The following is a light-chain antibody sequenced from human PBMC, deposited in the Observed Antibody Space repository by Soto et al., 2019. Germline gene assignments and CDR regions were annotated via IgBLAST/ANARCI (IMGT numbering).Light chain of an antibody. CDR1: SSDVGGYNY. CDR2: EVS. CDR3: SSYISSSTPYV. Sequence: QSVLTQPASVSGSPGQSITISCTGTSSDVGGYNYVSWYQQHPGKAPKLMIYEVSNRPSGVSNRFSGSKSGNTASLTISGLQAEDEPDYYCSSYISSSTPYVFGTGTKLTVL. V-gene: IGLV2-14*01. J-gene: IGLJ1*01.